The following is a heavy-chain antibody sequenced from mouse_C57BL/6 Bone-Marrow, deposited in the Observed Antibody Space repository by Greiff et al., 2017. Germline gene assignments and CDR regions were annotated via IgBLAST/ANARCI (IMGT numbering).Heavy chain of an antibody. Sequence: QVQLQQPGAELVKPGASVKLSCTASGYTFTSYWMQWVKQRPGQGLEWIGEIDPSDSYTNYNQKFKGKATLTVDTSSSTAYMQLSSLTSEDSAVYYCAREGRGYYAMDYWGQGTSVTVSS. CDR2: IDPSDSYT. V-gene: IGHV1-50*01. J-gene: IGHJ4*01. CDR1: GYTFTSYW. CDR3: AREGRGYYAMDY. D-gene: IGHD3-3*01.